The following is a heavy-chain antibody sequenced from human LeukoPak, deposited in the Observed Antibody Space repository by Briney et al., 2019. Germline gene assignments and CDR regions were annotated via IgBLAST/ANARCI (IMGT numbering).Heavy chain of an antibody. D-gene: IGHD4-23*01. Sequence: GASVKVSCKASGYTFTGYYMHWVRQAPGQGLEWMGWINPNSGGTNYAQKFQGRVTMTRDTSISTAYMELSRLRSEDTAVYYCARDEYGDNSGTIDYWGQGTLVTVSS. CDR2: INPNSGGT. J-gene: IGHJ4*02. CDR1: GYTFTGYY. V-gene: IGHV1-2*02. CDR3: ARDEYGDNSGTIDY.